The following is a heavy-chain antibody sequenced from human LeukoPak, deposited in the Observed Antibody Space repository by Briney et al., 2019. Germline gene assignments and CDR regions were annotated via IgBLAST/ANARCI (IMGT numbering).Heavy chain of an antibody. V-gene: IGHV4-59*01. CDR2: IYYSGST. J-gene: IGHJ4*02. Sequence: SETLSLTCTVSGGSISSYYWSWIRQPPGKGLEWIGYIYYSGSTNYNPSLKSRVTISVDTSKNQFSLKLSSVTAADTAVYYCAGYSDYYDSSGYPLFWGQGTLVTVSS. D-gene: IGHD3-22*01. CDR3: AGYSDYYDSSGYPLF. CDR1: GGSISSYY.